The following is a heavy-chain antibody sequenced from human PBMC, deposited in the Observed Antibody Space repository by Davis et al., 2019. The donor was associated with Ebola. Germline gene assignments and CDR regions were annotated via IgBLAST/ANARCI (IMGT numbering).Heavy chain of an antibody. CDR2: IAPSGGST. J-gene: IGHJ4*02. CDR3: ARSANNDY. CDR1: EYTFTSYH. Sequence: AASVKVSCKASEYTFTSYHVHWVRQAPGQGLEWMGAIAPSGGSTIYTQKFQDRVTFTTDASTGTAYMELRSLRSDDTAVYYCARSANNDYWGQGTLVTVSS. D-gene: IGHD1-14*01. V-gene: IGHV1-46*01.